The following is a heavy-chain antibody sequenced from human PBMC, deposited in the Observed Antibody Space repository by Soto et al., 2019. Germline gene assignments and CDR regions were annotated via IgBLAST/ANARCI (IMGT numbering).Heavy chain of an antibody. Sequence: PGGSLRLSCAASGFTFNTYDMHWVRQAPGKGLEWVAVISYDGSDEYYADSVNGRFTVSRDNSKNTLYLQVNSLRAEDTAVYYCARENGVYSIHYGMDVWGQGTTVTVSS. D-gene: IGHD2-15*01. CDR2: ISYDGSDE. CDR3: ARENGVYSIHYGMDV. CDR1: GFTFNTYD. J-gene: IGHJ6*02. V-gene: IGHV3-30*03.